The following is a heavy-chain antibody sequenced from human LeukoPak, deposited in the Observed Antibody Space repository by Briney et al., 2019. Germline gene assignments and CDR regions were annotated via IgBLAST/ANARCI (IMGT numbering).Heavy chain of an antibody. CDR2: ISYDGSNK. J-gene: IGHJ3*02. CDR3: AKARYCSSTSCRAPSAFDI. Sequence: GRSLRLSCAASGFTLSSYGMHWVRQAPGKGLEWVAVISYDGSNKYYADSVKGRFTISRDNSKNTLYLQMNSLRAEDTAVYYCAKARYCSSTSCRAPSAFDIWGQGTMVTVSS. D-gene: IGHD2-2*01. V-gene: IGHV3-30*18. CDR1: GFTLSSYG.